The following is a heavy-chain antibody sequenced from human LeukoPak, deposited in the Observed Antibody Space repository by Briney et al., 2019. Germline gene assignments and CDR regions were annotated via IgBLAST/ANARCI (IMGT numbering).Heavy chain of an antibody. V-gene: IGHV5-51*01. CDR2: IYPGDSDT. D-gene: IGHD6-13*01. CDR1: GYSFTTYW. CDR3: ARQFPAAGTSAFDI. J-gene: IGHJ3*02. Sequence: GESLKISCQGSGYSFTTYWIGWVRQMPGKGLEWMGIIYPGDSDTRYSPPFQGQVTISADKSISAAHLQWSSLKASDTAMYYCARQFPAAGTSAFDIWGQGTMVTVSS.